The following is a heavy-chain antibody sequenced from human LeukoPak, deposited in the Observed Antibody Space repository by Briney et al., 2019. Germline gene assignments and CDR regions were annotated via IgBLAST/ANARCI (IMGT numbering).Heavy chain of an antibody. V-gene: IGHV1-2*02. J-gene: IGHJ4*02. Sequence: ASVKVSCKASGYTFTSYYLHWVRQAPGQGLEWMGWINPNSGVTNYAQNFQGRVTMTRDTSISTTYMELTRLQSDDTAVYYCARLKSVAAKGFDYWGQGTLVTVSS. D-gene: IGHD6-19*01. CDR3: ARLKSVAAKGFDY. CDR1: GYTFTSYY. CDR2: INPNSGVT.